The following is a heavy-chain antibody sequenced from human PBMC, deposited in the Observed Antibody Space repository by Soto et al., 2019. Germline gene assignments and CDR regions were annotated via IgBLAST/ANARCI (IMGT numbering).Heavy chain of an antibody. CDR3: AMVDNYVTPTPQDV. V-gene: IGHV1-18*01. CDR2: ISPYSGNT. Sequence: QVQLVQSGDEGRKPGSSVKVSCKASGYIFVNYGIAWVRQAPGQGLEWMGRISPYSGNTHYASTGQGRLHMTTDTATSTAYMDLGRLTSEDTSVYYCAMVDNYVTPTPQDVWGQGTTVTVSS. J-gene: IGHJ6*02. D-gene: IGHD3-16*01. CDR1: GYIFVNYG.